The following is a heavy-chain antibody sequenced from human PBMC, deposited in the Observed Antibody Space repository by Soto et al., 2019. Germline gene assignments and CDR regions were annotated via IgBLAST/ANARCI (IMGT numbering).Heavy chain of an antibody. Sequence: QVQLVQSGAEVQKPGSSVKVSCKASGGTFSSYAISWVRQAPGQGLEWMGGIIPIFGTANYAQKFQGRVTITADESTSTAYMELSSLRSEDTAVYYCASPRNSIAAAGPPYYDYGMDVWGQGTTVTVS. CDR2: IIPIFGTA. CDR3: ASPRNSIAAAGPPYYDYGMDV. V-gene: IGHV1-69*01. CDR1: GGTFSSYA. J-gene: IGHJ6*02. D-gene: IGHD6-13*01.